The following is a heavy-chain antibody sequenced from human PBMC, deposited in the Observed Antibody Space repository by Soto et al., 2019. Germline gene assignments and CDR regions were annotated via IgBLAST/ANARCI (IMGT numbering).Heavy chain of an antibody. D-gene: IGHD6-25*01. Sequence: GGSLRLSCAASGFTFSSYSMNWVRQAPGKGLEWVSYISSSSSTIYYADSVKGRFTISRDNAKNSLYLQMNSLRAEDTAVYYCARDYLPTRLNRPERAFDIWGQGTMVTVSS. J-gene: IGHJ3*02. V-gene: IGHV3-48*01. CDR1: GFTFSSYS. CDR2: ISSSSSTI. CDR3: ARDYLPTRLNRPERAFDI.